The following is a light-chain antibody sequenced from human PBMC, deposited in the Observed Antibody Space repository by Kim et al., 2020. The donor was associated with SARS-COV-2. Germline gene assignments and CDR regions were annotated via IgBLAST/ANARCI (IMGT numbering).Light chain of an antibody. CDR2: GAS. CDR3: QQYGSSPQT. J-gene: IGKJ1*01. CDR1: QSVSSSY. Sequence: PGERATLSCRASQSVSSSYLAWYQQKPGQAPRLLIYGASSRATGIPDRFSGSGSGTDFTLTISRLEPEDFAVYYCQQYGSSPQTFGQGTKVEIK. V-gene: IGKV3-20*01.